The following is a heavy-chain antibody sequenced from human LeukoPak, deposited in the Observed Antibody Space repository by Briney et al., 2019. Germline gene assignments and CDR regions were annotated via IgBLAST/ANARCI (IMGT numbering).Heavy chain of an antibody. D-gene: IGHD2-15*01. CDR2: INPNSGGT. Sequence: ASVKVSCKASGYTFTGYYMHWVRQAPGQGLEWMGWINPNSGGTNYAKKFQGRVTITRDTSISTAYMELSRLRSDDTAVYYCARARTYCSGRSCYLLDPWGQGPLVTVSS. CDR3: ARARTYCSGRSCYLLDP. CDR1: GYTFTGYY. V-gene: IGHV1-2*02. J-gene: IGHJ5*02.